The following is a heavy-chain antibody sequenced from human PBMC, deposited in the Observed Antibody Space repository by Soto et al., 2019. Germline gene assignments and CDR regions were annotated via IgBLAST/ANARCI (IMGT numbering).Heavy chain of an antibody. CDR3: AKGYCSRTNCYDPPPGYGIDV. D-gene: IGHD2-2*01. Sequence: QVQLVESGGGVVQPGRSLRLSCAASGLTFNNYGMHWVRQAPGKGLEWVAAISYSGSNKYYTDSVKGRFTISRDNSKNTLDLQMNSLRAEDTAVYYCAKGYCSRTNCYDPPPGYGIDVWGQGTTVTVSS. J-gene: IGHJ6*02. CDR2: ISYSGSNK. V-gene: IGHV3-30*18. CDR1: GLTFNNYG.